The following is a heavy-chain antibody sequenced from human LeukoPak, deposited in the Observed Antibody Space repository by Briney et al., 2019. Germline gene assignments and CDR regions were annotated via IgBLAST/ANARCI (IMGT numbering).Heavy chain of an antibody. Sequence: GGSLRLSCAVSGFTFSSYAMSWVRQAPGKGLEWVSAISGSGGSTYYADSVKGRFTISRDNSKNTLYLQMNSLRTEDTAVYYCAKDLFPRYCSSTSCQLSFDYWGQGTLGTVSS. J-gene: IGHJ4*02. V-gene: IGHV3-23*01. D-gene: IGHD2-2*01. CDR1: GFTFSSYA. CDR3: AKDLFPRYCSSTSCQLSFDY. CDR2: ISGSGGST.